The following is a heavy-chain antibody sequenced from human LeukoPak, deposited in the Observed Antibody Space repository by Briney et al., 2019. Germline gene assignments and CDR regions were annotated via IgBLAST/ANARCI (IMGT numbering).Heavy chain of an antibody. J-gene: IGHJ4*02. V-gene: IGHV3-21*01. Sequence: PGGSLRLSCAASGFTFSSYSMNWVRQAPGKGLEWVSSISSSSSYIYYADSVKGRFTISRDNAKNSLYLQMNSLRAEDTAVYYCARGGFGGYYGSGSYTYWGQGTLVTVSS. D-gene: IGHD3-10*01. CDR3: ARGGFGGYYGSGSYTY. CDR2: ISSSSSYI. CDR1: GFTFSSYS.